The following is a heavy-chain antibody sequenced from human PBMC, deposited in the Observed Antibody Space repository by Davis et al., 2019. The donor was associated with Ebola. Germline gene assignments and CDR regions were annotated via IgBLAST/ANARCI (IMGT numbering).Heavy chain of an antibody. CDR1: GFTFSSYW. CDR3: TRDDGTTVTIPEANYGMDV. Sequence: GESLKISCAASGFTFSSYWMSWVRQAPGKGLEWVANIKQDGSEKYYVDSVKGRFTISRDNAKNSLYLQMNSLKTEDTAVYYCTRDDGTTVTIPEANYGMDVWGQGTTVTVSS. J-gene: IGHJ6*02. CDR2: IKQDGSEK. D-gene: IGHD4-11*01. V-gene: IGHV3-7*03.